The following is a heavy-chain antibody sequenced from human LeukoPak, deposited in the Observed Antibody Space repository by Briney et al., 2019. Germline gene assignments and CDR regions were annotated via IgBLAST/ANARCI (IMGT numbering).Heavy chain of an antibody. CDR3: ARGLEVRGLMYYYYYGMDV. V-gene: IGHV3-74*01. Sequence: GGSLRLSCAASGFTFSTYWMHWVRQAPGKGLVWVSRTNSDGSTTSYADSVKGRFTISRDNAKNTLYLQMNSLRAEDTAVYYCARGLEVRGLMYYYYYGMDVWGQGTTVTVSS. CDR1: GFTFSTYW. J-gene: IGHJ6*02. D-gene: IGHD3-10*01. CDR2: TNSDGSTT.